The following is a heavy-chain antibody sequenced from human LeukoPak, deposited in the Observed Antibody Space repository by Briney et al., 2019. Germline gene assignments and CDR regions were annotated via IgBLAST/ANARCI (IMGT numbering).Heavy chain of an antibody. Sequence: GGSLRLSCAASGFTFDDYAMSWVRQAPGKGLEWVAAIWYDGSNKYYADSVKGRFTISRDNSKNTLYLQMNSLRAKDTAVYYCAREGWGSSGSYYNYFDYWGQGTLVTVSS. CDR2: IWYDGSNK. CDR3: AREGWGSSGSYYNYFDY. CDR1: GFTFDDYA. J-gene: IGHJ4*02. V-gene: IGHV3-33*08. D-gene: IGHD3-10*01.